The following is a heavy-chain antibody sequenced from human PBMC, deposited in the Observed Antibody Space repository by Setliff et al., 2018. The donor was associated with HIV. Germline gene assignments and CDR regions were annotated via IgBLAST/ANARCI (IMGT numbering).Heavy chain of an antibody. D-gene: IGHD6-13*01. Sequence: GGSLRLSCAASGFTFSSYSMNWVRQAPGKGLEWVSSISSSSSTIYYADSVKGRFTISRDNAKNSLYLQMNSLRAEDTAVYYCARPTGYSSSWYPLDAFDIWGQGTMVTVSS. J-gene: IGHJ3*02. CDR3: ARPTGYSSSWYPLDAFDI. V-gene: IGHV3-48*01. CDR1: GFTFSSYS. CDR2: ISSSSSTI.